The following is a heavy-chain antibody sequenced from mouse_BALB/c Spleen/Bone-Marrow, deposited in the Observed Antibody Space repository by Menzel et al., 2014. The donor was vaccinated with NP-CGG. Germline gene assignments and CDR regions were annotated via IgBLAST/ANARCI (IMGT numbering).Heavy chain of an antibody. D-gene: IGHD2-2*01. CDR3: ARDWLRRAMYY. CDR2: IWAGGST. CDR1: GFSLTSYG. V-gene: IGHV2-9*02. J-gene: IGHJ4*01. Sequence: QVQLKESGPSLVAPSQSLSITCTVYGFSLTSYGVHWVRQPPGKGLEWLGVIWAGGSTNYNSALMSRLSISKDNSKSQVFLKMNRRQTDDTAMYYCARDWLRRAMYYFGQATSATVST.